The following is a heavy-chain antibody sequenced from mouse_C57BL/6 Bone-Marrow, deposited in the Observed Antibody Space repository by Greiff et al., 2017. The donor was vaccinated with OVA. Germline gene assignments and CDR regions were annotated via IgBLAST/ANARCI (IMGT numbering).Heavy chain of an antibody. J-gene: IGHJ2*01. Sequence: EVKLVESGGGLVQPGGSLKLSCAASGFTFSDYYMYWVRQTPEKRLEWVAYISNGGGSTYYPDTVKGRFTISRDNAKNTLYLQMSRLKSEDTAMDYCARQRLDARGFDYWGQGTTLTVSS. V-gene: IGHV5-12*01. CDR3: ARQRLDARGFDY. CDR1: GFTFSDYY. CDR2: ISNGGGST. D-gene: IGHD3-2*02.